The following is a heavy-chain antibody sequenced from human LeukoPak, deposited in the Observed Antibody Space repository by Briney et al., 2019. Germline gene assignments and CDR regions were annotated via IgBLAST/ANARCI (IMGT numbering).Heavy chain of an antibody. J-gene: IGHJ3*02. CDR2: ISYSGST. CDR1: GDSISRYY. D-gene: IGHD2-8*01. Sequence: SETLSHTCTVSGDSISRYYWGWIRQPPGKGLEWIGYISYSGSTYYNPSLKSRVTISVDMSKNQFSLKLSSVTATDTAVYYCARYANSGDAFDIWGQGTMVTVSS. V-gene: IGHV4-59*01. CDR3: ARYANSGDAFDI.